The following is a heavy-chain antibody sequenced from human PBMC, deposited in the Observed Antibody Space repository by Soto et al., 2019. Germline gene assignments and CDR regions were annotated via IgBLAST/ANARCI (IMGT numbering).Heavy chain of an antibody. J-gene: IGHJ3*02. Sequence: QVQLVQSGAEVKKPGASVKVSCKASGYTFTSYGISWVRQAPGQGLEWMGWISAYNGNTNYAQKLQGRVTMTTDTSTSTEYMELRSLRSDDTAVYYCAREEGVYDSSGYPNGGAFDIWGQGTMVTVSS. CDR3: AREEGVYDSSGYPNGGAFDI. CDR1: GYTFTSYG. V-gene: IGHV1-18*01. CDR2: ISAYNGNT. D-gene: IGHD3-22*01.